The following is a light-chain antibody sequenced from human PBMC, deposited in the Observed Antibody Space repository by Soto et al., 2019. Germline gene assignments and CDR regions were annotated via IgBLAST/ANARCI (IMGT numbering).Light chain of an antibody. CDR2: DVS. Sequence: QSALTQPRSVSGSLGQSVTISCTGTSSDVGTYNYVSWYQQHPGKAPKVMIYDVSERPSGVPDRFSDSKSGNTASLTISGLQAEDEADYYCCSYAGSPRYVLGTGTKVTVL. CDR3: CSYAGSPRYV. V-gene: IGLV2-11*01. CDR1: SSDVGTYNY. J-gene: IGLJ1*01.